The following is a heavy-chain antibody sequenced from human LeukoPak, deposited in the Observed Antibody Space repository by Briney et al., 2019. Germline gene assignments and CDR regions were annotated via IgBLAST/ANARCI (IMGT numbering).Heavy chain of an antibody. V-gene: IGHV1-2*02. CDR3: ARDLRIYYDTSGYYFSEARGHWFDP. CDR2: INPNSGGT. D-gene: IGHD3-22*01. J-gene: IGHJ5*02. CDR1: GYTFTGYY. Sequence: GASVTVSCKASGYTFTGYYLHWVRQAPGQGLEWMGWINPNSGGTNYAQKFQGRVTMTRDTSISTAYMELSRLRSDDTAVYYCARDLRIYYDTSGYYFSEARGHWFDPWGQGTLVTVSS.